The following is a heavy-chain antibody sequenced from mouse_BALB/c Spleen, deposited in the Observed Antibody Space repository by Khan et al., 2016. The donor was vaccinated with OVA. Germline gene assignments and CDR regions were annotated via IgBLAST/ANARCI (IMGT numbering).Heavy chain of an antibody. J-gene: IGHJ2*01. D-gene: IGHD2-5*01. CDR1: GYSFTGYN. CDR3: TRGYSNYVRYYFDY. CDR2: IDPYYGGA. V-gene: IGHV1S135*01. Sequence: IQLVQSGPELEKPGASVKISCKASGYSFTGYNMNWVKQSNGKSLEWIGNIDPYYGGATYNQKFKGKATLTVDKSSSTAYMQLKSLTSEDSAVYYCTRGYSNYVRYYFDYWGQGTTLTGSS.